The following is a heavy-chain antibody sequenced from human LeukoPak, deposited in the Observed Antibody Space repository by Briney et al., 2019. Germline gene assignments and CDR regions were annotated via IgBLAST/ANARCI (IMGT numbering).Heavy chain of an antibody. CDR1: GGTFSSYA. J-gene: IGHJ4*02. V-gene: IGHV1-69*13. D-gene: IGHD2-21*01. Sequence: SVKVSCKASGGTFSSYAISWVRQAPGQGLEWMGGIIPIFGTANYAQKFQGRVTITADESTSTAYMELSSLRSEDTAVYYCARAPYRLVVNYYFDYWGQGTLVTVS. CDR2: IIPIFGTA. CDR3: ARAPYRLVVNYYFDY.